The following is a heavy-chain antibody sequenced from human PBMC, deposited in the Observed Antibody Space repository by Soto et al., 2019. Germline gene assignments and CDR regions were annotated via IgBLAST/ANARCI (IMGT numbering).Heavy chain of an antibody. CDR1: GFDASVNL. Sequence: EEPLVESGGGLVQPGGSLRLSCAASGFDASVNLMNWVRQAPGRGLEWVSVINGAGDTKYADSVKGRFAISRDTSRNTVYLQLNSLRAEDTAVYYCVRENYYYGMDLWGHGTTVTVSS. CDR3: VRENYYYGMDL. J-gene: IGHJ6*02. V-gene: IGHV3-66*01. CDR2: INGAGDT.